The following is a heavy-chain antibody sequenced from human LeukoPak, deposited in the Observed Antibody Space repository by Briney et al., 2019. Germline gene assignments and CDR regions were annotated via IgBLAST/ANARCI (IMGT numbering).Heavy chain of an antibody. Sequence: RASVKVSCKASGYTFTGYYMHWVRQAPGQGLEWMGWISAYNGNTSYAQKLQGRVTMTTDTSTSTAYMELRSLRSDDTAVYYCAIFGGKDFDYWGQGTLVTVSS. CDR2: ISAYNGNT. J-gene: IGHJ4*02. V-gene: IGHV1-18*04. CDR1: GYTFTGYY. CDR3: AIFGGKDFDY. D-gene: IGHD2-15*01.